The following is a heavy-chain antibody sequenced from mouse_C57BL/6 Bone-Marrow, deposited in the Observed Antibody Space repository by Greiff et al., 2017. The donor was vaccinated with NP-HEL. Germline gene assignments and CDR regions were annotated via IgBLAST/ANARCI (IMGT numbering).Heavy chain of an antibody. D-gene: IGHD4-1*01. J-gene: IGHJ2*01. CDR1: GFTFSNYW. V-gene: IGHV6-3*01. CDR3: TGDWDNF. Sequence: EVKLVESGGGLVQPGGSMKLSCVASGFTFSNYWMNWVRQSPEKGLEWVAQIRLKSDTYATHYAESVKGRFTISRDNTQVSVYMQMSNLRAEDTGNYYCTGDWDNFWGQGTTLTVSS. CDR2: IRLKSDTYAT.